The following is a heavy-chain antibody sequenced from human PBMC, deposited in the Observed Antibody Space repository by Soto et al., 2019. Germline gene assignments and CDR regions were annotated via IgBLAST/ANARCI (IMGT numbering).Heavy chain of an antibody. V-gene: IGHV1-69*01. CDR1: GGTFSSYA. Sequence: QVQLVQSGAEVKKPGSSVKVSCKASGGTFSSYAISWVRQAPGQGLEWMGGIIPIFGTANYAQKSQGRVTITADESTSTAYMELSSLRSEDTAVYYCARQHYYDSSGYYRLNWFDPWGQGTLVTVSS. D-gene: IGHD3-22*01. CDR3: ARQHYYDSSGYYRLNWFDP. J-gene: IGHJ5*02. CDR2: IIPIFGTA.